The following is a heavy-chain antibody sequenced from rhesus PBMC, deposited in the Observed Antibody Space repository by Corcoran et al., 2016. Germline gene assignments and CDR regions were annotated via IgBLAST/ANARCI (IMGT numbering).Heavy chain of an antibody. J-gene: IGHJ4*01. CDR3: ARHQTGRSSGPDY. D-gene: IGHD6-31*01. Sequence: QVQLQESGPGLVKPSETLSLTCAVSGGSICSSNWWSWIRQSPGKGLGVVGYIYGGSGRDSYNPSLKSRGTISTGTSKNQFSLKLRPVTAADTAVYYCARHQTGRSSGPDYWGQGVLVTVSS. V-gene: IGHV4-65*01. CDR1: GGSICSSNW. CDR2: IYGGSGRD.